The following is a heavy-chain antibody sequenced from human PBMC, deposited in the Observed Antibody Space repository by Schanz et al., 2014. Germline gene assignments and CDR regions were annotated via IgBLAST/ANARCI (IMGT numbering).Heavy chain of an antibody. CDR2: IYNSGKT. CDR1: GGSISGDY. Sequence: QVQLQGSGPGLVKPSETLSLTCIVSGGSISGDYWSWIRQSPGKGLEWIGRIYNSGKTNYNPSLESRVSMSVDTSKKQLSLKLRSVSAADTAVYYCARVVLGGDAFDIWGQGTMVTVSS. J-gene: IGHJ3*02. D-gene: IGHD3-10*01. CDR3: ARVVLGGDAFDI. V-gene: IGHV4-4*07.